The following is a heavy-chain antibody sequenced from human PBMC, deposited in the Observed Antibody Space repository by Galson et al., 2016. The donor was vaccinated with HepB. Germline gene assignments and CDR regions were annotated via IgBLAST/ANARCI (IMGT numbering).Heavy chain of an antibody. D-gene: IGHD3-16*02. V-gene: IGHV1-69*13. Sequence: SVKVSCKASGDSLRTSAFSWVRQAPGQGPEWMGGIIPMTGKPKYAQEFQGRVTITADESISTAYLELSSLRSEDTAVFYCASHSRYGRQPRDDYFYAMDVWGQGTTVTVSS. CDR3: ASHSRYGRQPRDDYFYAMDV. J-gene: IGHJ6*02. CDR1: GDSLRTSA. CDR2: IIPMTGKP.